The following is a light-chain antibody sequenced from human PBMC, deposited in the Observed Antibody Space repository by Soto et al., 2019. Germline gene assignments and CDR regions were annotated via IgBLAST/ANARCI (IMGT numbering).Light chain of an antibody. CDR3: LHCCSSP. V-gene: IGKV3-20*01. CDR2: GAS. Sequence: EIVLTQSPGTLSLSPGERATLSCRASQSVSSSYLAWYQQKPGQAPRLLIYGASSRATGIPDSFSGSGSGTDFTLTISRLEPEDFAVYYCLHCCSSPFGPGTKVDIK. CDR1: QSVSSSY. J-gene: IGKJ3*01.